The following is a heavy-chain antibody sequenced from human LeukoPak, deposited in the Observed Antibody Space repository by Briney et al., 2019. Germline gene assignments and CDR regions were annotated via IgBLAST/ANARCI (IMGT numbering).Heavy chain of an antibody. CDR3: ARPGGDYYDSSGYYYGAGAFDI. D-gene: IGHD3-22*01. CDR2: ISSNGGST. J-gene: IGHJ3*02. CDR1: EFTFSSYA. Sequence: GGSLRLSCAASEFTFSSYAMHWVRQAPGKGLEYVSAISSNGGSTYYANSVKGRFTISRDNSKNTLYLQMGSLRAEDMAVYYCARPGGDYYDSSGYYYGAGAFDIWGQGTMVTVSS. V-gene: IGHV3-64*01.